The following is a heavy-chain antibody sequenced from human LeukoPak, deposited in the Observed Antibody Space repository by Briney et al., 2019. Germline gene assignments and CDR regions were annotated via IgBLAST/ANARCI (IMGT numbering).Heavy chain of an antibody. CDR2: IIPIFGTA. V-gene: IGHV1-69*01. Sequence: ASVKVSCKASGGTFTSYAISWVRQAPGQGLEWMGGIIPIFGTANNAQKSQGRVTITAEESTSTGYMELSSVRSEDSAVYFCAKGTYYYDNSLQDPGVYYYYAMDVWGQGTTVTVSS. CDR3: AKGTYYYDNSLQDPGVYYYYAMDV. J-gene: IGHJ6*02. CDR1: GGTFTSYA. D-gene: IGHD3-22*01.